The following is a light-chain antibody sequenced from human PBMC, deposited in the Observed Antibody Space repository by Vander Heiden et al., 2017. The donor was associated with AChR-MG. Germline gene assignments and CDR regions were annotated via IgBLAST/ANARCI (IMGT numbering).Light chain of an antibody. J-gene: IGKJ1*01. CDR2: LAS. CDR3: QQYNTNSGT. Sequence: DIQMTQSPSTLSASVGDRVTITCRASQSISNWVAWYQQKPGKAPKLLIYLASNLESGVPSRFSGSGSGTEFTLTISSLQPDDFATYYCQQYNTNSGTFGQGTKVEIK. V-gene: IGKV1-5*03. CDR1: QSISNW.